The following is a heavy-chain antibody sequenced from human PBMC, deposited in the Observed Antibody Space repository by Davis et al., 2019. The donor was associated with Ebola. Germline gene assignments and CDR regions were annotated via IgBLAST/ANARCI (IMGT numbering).Heavy chain of an antibody. J-gene: IGHJ6*02. CDR1: GGSISSYY. V-gene: IGHV4-59*01. CDR3: SQTSPHVGDV. CDR2: IFYTGTT. D-gene: IGHD1/OR15-1a*01. Sequence: MPSETLSLTCTVSGGSISSYYWSWIRQPPGKGLEWIGYIFYTGTTSYNPSLKSRVIISSDTSKNQFSLKLNSVTAADTAVYYCSQTSPHVGDVWGQGTTVTVSS.